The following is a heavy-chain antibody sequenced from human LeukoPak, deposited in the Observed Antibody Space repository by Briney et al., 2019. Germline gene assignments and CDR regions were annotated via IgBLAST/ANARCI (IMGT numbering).Heavy chain of an antibody. CDR2: INHSGST. CDR3: ARGSWAGYGGNPVEFDP. D-gene: IGHD4-17*01. V-gene: IGHV4-34*01. Sequence: SETLSLTCAVYGGSFSGYYWSWIRQPPGKGLEWIGEINHSGSTNYNPSLKSRVTISVDTSKNQFSLKLSSATAADTAVYYCARGSWAGYGGNPVEFDPWGQGTLVTVSS. CDR1: GGSFSGYY. J-gene: IGHJ5*02.